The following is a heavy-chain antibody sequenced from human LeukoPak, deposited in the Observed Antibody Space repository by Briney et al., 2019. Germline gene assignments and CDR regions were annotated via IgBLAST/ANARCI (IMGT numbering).Heavy chain of an antibody. D-gene: IGHD5-24*01. Sequence: SETLSLTCTVSDGSISSYYWTWIRQPPGKGLEWIGYIYYSGNTNYNPSLKSRVTISVDTYKNQCSLKLNSVTAADTAVYFCARAEGRWLPFDYWGQGTLVTVSS. CDR1: DGSISSYY. J-gene: IGHJ4*02. CDR2: IYYSGNT. CDR3: ARAEGRWLPFDY. V-gene: IGHV4-59*01.